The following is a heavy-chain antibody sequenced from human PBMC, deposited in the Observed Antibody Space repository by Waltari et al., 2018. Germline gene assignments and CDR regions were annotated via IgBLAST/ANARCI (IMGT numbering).Heavy chain of an antibody. J-gene: IGHJ4*02. Sequence: EVQLVESGGGLIQHGGSLILSCAPYGFTVSSHYLSWFRQARGKGLEWVSVIYSGGSTYYADSVKGRFTISRDNSKNTLYLQMNSLRAEDTAVYYCARESSSSWYHYWGQGTLVTVSS. CDR2: IYSGGST. V-gene: IGHV3-53*01. CDR1: GFTVSSHY. D-gene: IGHD6-13*01. CDR3: ARESSSSWYHY.